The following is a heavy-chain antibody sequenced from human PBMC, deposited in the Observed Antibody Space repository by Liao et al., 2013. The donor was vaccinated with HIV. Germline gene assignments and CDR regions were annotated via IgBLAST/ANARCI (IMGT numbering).Heavy chain of an antibody. V-gene: IGHV4-30-2*01. D-gene: IGHD3-3*01. Sequence: QLQLQESGSGLVKPSETLSLTCTVSGGSMSSDDYSWNWIRQAPGKGLEWIGYIFHTGSTNHNPSLNSRLTMSVDGSMSHFSLELRSVTAADTAVYYCARGEEADTIFGVVLTHDAFDIWGQGDTGHRLF. CDR3: ARGEEADTIFGVVLTHDAFDI. CDR2: IFHTGST. J-gene: IGHJ3*02. CDR1: GGSMSSDDYS.